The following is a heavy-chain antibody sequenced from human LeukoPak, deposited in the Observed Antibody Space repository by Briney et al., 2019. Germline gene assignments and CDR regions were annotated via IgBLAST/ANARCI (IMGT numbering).Heavy chain of an antibody. D-gene: IGHD3-10*01. Sequence: SETLSLTCTVSSGSVSSGSYYWSWIRQPPGKGLEWIGYIYYSGSTNYNPSLKSRVTISVDTSKNQFSLKLSSVTAADTAVYYCASYYYGSGSLNWFDPWGQGTLVTVSS. CDR2: IYYSGST. CDR3: ASYYYGSGSLNWFDP. CDR1: SGSVSSGSYY. J-gene: IGHJ5*02. V-gene: IGHV4-61*01.